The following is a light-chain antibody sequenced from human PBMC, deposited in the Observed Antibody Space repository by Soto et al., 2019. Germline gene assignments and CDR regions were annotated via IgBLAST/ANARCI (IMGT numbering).Light chain of an antibody. J-gene: IGLJ7*01. CDR2: LERSGSY. V-gene: IGLV4-60*03. CDR3: ETWDSNTHTV. Sequence: QLVLTLSSSASASLGSSVKLTCTLSSGHNTYTIAWHQQQPGKAPRYLMKLERSGSYDKGSGVPDRFSGSSSGADRYLTSSNLQSEDEADYYCETWDSNTHTVFGGGTQLTVL. CDR1: SGHNTYT.